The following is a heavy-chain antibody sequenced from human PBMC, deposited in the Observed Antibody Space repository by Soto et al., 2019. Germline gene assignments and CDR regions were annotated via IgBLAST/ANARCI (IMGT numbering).Heavy chain of an antibody. D-gene: IGHD3-22*01. CDR2: INAGNGNT. V-gene: IGHV1-3*01. Sequence: ASVKVSCKASGYTFTSYAMHWVRQAPGQRLEWMGWINAGNGNTKYSQKFQGRVTITRDTSASTAYMELSSLRSEDTAVYYCARAAPITMIVVVIRSHPYGMDVWGQGTTVTVSS. CDR1: GYTFTSYA. J-gene: IGHJ6*02. CDR3: ARAAPITMIVVVIRSHPYGMDV.